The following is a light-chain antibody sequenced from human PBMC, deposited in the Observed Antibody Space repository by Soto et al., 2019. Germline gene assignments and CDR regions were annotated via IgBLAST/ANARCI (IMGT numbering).Light chain of an antibody. Sequence: QSALTQPASVSGSPGQSITISCTGTSSDVGGFNYVSWFQQHPGEAPKLMIYEVTNRPSGVPSRSSGSRSGNTASLTISGLQAEDEADYYCSSYTSSSTFVFGTGTKLTVL. J-gene: IGLJ1*01. CDR2: EVT. CDR3: SSYTSSSTFV. V-gene: IGLV2-14*01. CDR1: SSDVGGFNY.